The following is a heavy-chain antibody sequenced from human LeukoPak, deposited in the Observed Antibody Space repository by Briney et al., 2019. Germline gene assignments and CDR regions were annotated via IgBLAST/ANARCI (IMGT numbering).Heavy chain of an antibody. CDR2: ISGSGGST. CDR3: AKGIRITIFGVVILPFDY. V-gene: IGHV3-23*01. CDR1: GFTFSSYA. Sequence: GGSLRLSCAASGFTFSSYAMSWVRQAPGKGLEWVSAISGSGGSTYYADSVKGRFTISRDNSKNTLYLQMNSLRAEDTAVYYCAKGIRITIFGVVILPFDYWGQGTLVTVSS. J-gene: IGHJ4*02. D-gene: IGHD3-3*01.